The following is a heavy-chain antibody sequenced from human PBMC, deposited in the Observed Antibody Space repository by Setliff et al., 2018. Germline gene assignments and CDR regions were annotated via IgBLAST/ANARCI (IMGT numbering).Heavy chain of an antibody. CDR1: GFTFSVYA. CDR2: IFGSGANT. D-gene: IGHD3-3*01. J-gene: IGHJ6*04. CDR3: ARSYNFWSGPALDV. V-gene: IGHV3-23*01. Sequence: GGSLRLSCSASGFTFSVYAMSWVRQAPGKGLEWVATIFGSGANTYYADSVKGRFTISRDNSMFTLYLKMNSLRADDTAVYYCARSYNFWSGPALDVWGKGTTVTVSS.